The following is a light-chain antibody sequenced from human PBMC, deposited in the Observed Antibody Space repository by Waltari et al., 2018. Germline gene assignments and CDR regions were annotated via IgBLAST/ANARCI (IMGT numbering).Light chain of an antibody. CDR3: NSRDSSGNHHVV. CDR2: GKN. CDR1: SLRSYY. J-gene: IGLJ2*01. Sequence: SSELTQDPAVSVALGQTVRITCQGDSLRSYYASWYQQKPGQAPVLVIYGKNNRPSGIPDRFPGSSSGTTASLTSTGAQAEDEADYYCNSRDSSGNHHVVFGGGTKLTVL. V-gene: IGLV3-19*01.